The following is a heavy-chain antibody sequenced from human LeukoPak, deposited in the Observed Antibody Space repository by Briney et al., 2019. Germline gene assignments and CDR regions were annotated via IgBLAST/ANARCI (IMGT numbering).Heavy chain of an antibody. V-gene: IGHV3-30*18. CDR3: AKERDYRVSTSCDY. D-gene: IGHD3-10*01. Sequence: PGEPLRPSCVASGFTFSNFGMHWVRQAPGKGLEWMAVISYDGKVTYYADSVKGRFTISRDNSKNTLYLQMTSLRGEDTALYYCAKERDYRVSTSCDYWGQGTQVTVSS. CDR1: GFTFSNFG. CDR2: ISYDGKVT. J-gene: IGHJ4*02.